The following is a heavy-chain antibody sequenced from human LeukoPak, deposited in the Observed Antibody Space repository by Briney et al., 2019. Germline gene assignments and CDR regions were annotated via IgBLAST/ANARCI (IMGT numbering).Heavy chain of an antibody. CDR2: INTNTGNP. Sequence: ASVKVSCKASGYTFTSYAMNWVRQAPGQGLEWMGWINTNTGNPTYAQGFTGRFVFSLDTSVSTAYLQISSLKAEDTAVYYCARDLALARITMVRGAGYWGQGTLVTVSS. CDR3: ARDLALARITMVRGAGY. CDR1: GYTFTSYA. J-gene: IGHJ4*02. D-gene: IGHD3-10*01. V-gene: IGHV7-4-1*02.